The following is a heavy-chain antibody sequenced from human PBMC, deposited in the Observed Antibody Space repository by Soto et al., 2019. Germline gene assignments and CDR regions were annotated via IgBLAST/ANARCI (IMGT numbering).Heavy chain of an antibody. D-gene: IGHD2-2*01. CDR2: ISAYNGNT. CDR3: ARDRQSCFAAPTAGFDP. V-gene: IGHV1-18*01. Sequence: GASVKVSCKASGYTFTSYGISWVRQAPGQGLEWMGWISAYNGNTNYAQKLQGRVTMTTDTSTSTAYMELRSLRSDDTAVYYCARDRQSCFAAPTAGFDPPAQRTLVTVSS. J-gene: IGHJ5*01. CDR1: GYTFTSYG.